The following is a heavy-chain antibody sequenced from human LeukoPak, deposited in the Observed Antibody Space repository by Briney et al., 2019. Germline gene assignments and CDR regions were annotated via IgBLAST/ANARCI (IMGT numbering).Heavy chain of an antibody. V-gene: IGHV4-39*07. Sequence: SETLSLTCTVSGGSISSSSYYWGWIRQPPGKGLEWIGSIYYSGSTYYNPSLKSRVTISVDTSKNQFSLKLSSVTAADTAVYYCARESRARGVILFDYWGQGTLVTVSS. CDR3: ARESRARGVILFDY. D-gene: IGHD3-10*01. J-gene: IGHJ4*02. CDR2: IYYSGST. CDR1: GGSISSSSYY.